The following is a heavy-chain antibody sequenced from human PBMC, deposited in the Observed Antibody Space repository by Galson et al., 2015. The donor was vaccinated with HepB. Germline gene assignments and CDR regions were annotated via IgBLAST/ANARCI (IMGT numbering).Heavy chain of an antibody. D-gene: IGHD6-13*01. J-gene: IGHJ4*02. Sequence: PALVKPTQTLTLTCSFSGFSLTTSGAGVGWIRQPPGKALEWLALIYWDDDKRYSPSLKSRLTITKDTSKNQVVLTMTNMEPVDTATYYRAHSPYSSGWSDRFDYWGQGTLVTVSS. CDR2: IYWDDDK. CDR1: GFSLTTSGAG. CDR3: AHSPYSSGWSDRFDY. V-gene: IGHV2-5*02.